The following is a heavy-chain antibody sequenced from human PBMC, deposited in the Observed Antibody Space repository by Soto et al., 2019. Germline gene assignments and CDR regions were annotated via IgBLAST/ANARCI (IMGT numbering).Heavy chain of an antibody. CDR2: MNPNSGNT. V-gene: IGHV1-8*01. CDR3: ARERSAAGTGWFDP. D-gene: IGHD6-13*01. CDR1: GYTFTSYD. Sequence: QVQLVQSGAEVKKPGASVKVSCKASGYTFTSYDINWVRQATGQGLVWMGWMNPNSGNTGYAQKFQGRVTMTRNTSISTAYLDLSSLRSEDTAVYYCARERSAAGTGWFDPWGQGTLVTVSS. J-gene: IGHJ5*02.